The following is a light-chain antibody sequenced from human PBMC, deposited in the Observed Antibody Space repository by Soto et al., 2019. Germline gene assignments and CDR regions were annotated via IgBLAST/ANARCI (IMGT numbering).Light chain of an antibody. CDR3: LQRSNWLT. V-gene: IGKV1-5*01. CDR2: DAS. J-gene: IGKJ4*01. CDR1: QSISTW. Sequence: DIQMTQSPSTVSASVGDAVTITCRASQSISTWLAWYQQKPGKAPNLLIYDASTLESGGPSGFSGSGSGTEFTLTISSLQPDDSATYYCLQRSNWLTFGGGTKVEIK.